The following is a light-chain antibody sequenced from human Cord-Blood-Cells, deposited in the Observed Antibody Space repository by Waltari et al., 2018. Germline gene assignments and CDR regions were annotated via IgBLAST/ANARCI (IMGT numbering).Light chain of an antibody. Sequence: QAALTQPASVSGSPGQSITLSCTGTSSDVGRYNLVPWYQQPPGKAPNLMIYEGSKRPSGVSNRFSGSKSGNTASLTISGLQAEDKADYYCCSYAGSSTWVFGGGTKLTVL. V-gene: IGLV2-23*01. CDR3: CSYAGSSTWV. CDR2: EGS. J-gene: IGLJ3*02. CDR1: SSDVGRYNL.